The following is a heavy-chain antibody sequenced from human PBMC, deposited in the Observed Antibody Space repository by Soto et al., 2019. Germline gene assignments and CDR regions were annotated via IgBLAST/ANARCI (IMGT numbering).Heavy chain of an antibody. V-gene: IGHV3-7*03. CDR3: ARDGGGSFDDY. CDR2: IKQDGSEK. Sequence: EVQLVESGGGLVQPGGSLRLSCAASGFTFSSYWMSWVRQAPGKGLEWLANIKQDGSEKYYVDSVKGRFTISRDNAKNSLYLQMNSLRAEDTAVYYCARDGGGSFDDYWGQGTLVTVSS. D-gene: IGHD6-13*01. CDR1: GFTFSSYW. J-gene: IGHJ4*02.